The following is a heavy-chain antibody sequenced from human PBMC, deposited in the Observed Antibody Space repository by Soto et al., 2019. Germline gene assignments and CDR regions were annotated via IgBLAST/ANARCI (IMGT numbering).Heavy chain of an antibody. CDR1: GGSISSGDYY. CDR3: ARKGITGTQGIPWFDP. V-gene: IGHV4-30-4*02. J-gene: IGHJ5*02. Sequence: PSETLSLTCTVSGGSISSGDYYWSWIRQPPGKGLEWIGYIYYSGSTYYNPSLKSRVTISVDTSKNQFSLRVEDTAVYYCARKGITGTQGIPWFDPWGQGTLVTVSS. D-gene: IGHD1-20*01. CDR2: IYYSGST.